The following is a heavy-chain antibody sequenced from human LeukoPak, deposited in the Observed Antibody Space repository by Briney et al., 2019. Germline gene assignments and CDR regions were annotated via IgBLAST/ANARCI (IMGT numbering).Heavy chain of an antibody. CDR3: ARGGRWLRWNFFDY. Sequence: SETLSLTCTVSGGSISSYYWSWIRQPPGKGLEWIGYIYYSGSTNYNPSLKSRVTISVDTSKNQFSLKLSSVTAADTAVYYCARGGRWLRWNFFDYWGQGTLVTVSS. CDR1: GGSISSYY. J-gene: IGHJ4*02. V-gene: IGHV4-59*01. D-gene: IGHD5-24*01. CDR2: IYYSGST.